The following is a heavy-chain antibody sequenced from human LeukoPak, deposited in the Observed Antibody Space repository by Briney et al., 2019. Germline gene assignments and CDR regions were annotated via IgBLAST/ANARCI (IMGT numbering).Heavy chain of an antibody. V-gene: IGHV4-34*01. D-gene: IGHD3-22*01. CDR3: AREPPPSLYQIVVENAFNI. CDR2: INHSGST. J-gene: IGHJ3*02. Sequence: SETLSLTCAVYGGSFSGYYWSWIRQPPGKGLEWIGEINHSGSTNYNPSLKSRVTISVDTSKNQFSLKLSSVTAADTAVYYCAREPPPSLYQIVVENAFNIWGKGKMVTFFS. CDR1: GGSFSGYY.